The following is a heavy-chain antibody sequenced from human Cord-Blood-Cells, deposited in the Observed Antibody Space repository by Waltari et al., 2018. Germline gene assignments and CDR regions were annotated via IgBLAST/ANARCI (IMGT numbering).Heavy chain of an antibody. CDR2: IYYRGST. J-gene: IGHJ4*02. V-gene: IGHV4-59*08. CDR3: ARHEGSYDFWSGYDY. Sequence: QVQLQESGPGLVKPSETLSLTCTVSGGSISSYYWSWIRQPPGKGLEWIGYIYYRGSTNYDPSRKSRVTISVYTSKNQFSLKLSSVTAADTGVYYCARHEGSYDFWSGYDYWGQGTLVTVSS. D-gene: IGHD3-3*01. CDR1: GGSISSYY.